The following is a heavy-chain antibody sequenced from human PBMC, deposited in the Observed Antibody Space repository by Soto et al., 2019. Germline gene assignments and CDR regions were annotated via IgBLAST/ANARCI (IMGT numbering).Heavy chain of an antibody. CDR2: IGGGGRLI. J-gene: IGHJ4*02. CDR1: GFTFSSFS. CDR3: ARDLGWAFDC. V-gene: IGHV3-48*02. D-gene: IGHD6-19*01. Sequence: EVQLVESGGGLVQRGGSLRLSCAASGFTFSSFSMNWVRQAPGRGLEWISYIGGGGRLISYADTVKGRFAISRDNAQNPPYLQMDSLRDEDTAVYYCARDLGWAFDCWGQGTLVTVSS.